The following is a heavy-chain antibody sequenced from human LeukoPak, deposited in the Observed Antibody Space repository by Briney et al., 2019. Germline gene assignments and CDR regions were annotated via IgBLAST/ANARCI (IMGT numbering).Heavy chain of an antibody. CDR1: GFTFSSYW. V-gene: IGHV3-7*01. Sequence: PGGSLRLSCAASGFTFSSYWMSWVRQAPGKGLEWVANIKQDGSEKYYVDSVKGRFTISRDNAKNSLYLQMNSLRAEDTAVYYCAREALPGTIFGAPTDYWGQGTLVTVSS. CDR3: AREALPGTIFGAPTDY. J-gene: IGHJ4*02. D-gene: IGHD3-3*01. CDR2: IKQDGSEK.